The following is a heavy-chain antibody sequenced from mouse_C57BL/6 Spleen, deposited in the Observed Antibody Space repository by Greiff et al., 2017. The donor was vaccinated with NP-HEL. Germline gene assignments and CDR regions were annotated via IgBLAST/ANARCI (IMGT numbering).Heavy chain of an antibody. V-gene: IGHV1-31*01. D-gene: IGHD2-4*01. CDR1: GYSFTGYY. CDR2: IYPYNGVS. J-gene: IGHJ4*01. CDR3: ARALYDYEYYYAMDY. Sequence: VQLQQSGPELVKPGASVKISCKASGYSFTGYYMHWVKQSHGNILDWIGYIYPYNGVSSYNQKFKGKATLTVDKSSSTAYMERRSLTSEDSAVYYCARALYDYEYYYAMDYWGQGTSVTVSS.